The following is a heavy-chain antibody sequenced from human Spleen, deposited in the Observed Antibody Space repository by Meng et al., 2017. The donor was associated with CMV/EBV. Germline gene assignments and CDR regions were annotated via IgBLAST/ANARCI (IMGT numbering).Heavy chain of an antibody. Sequence: SVKVSCKASGGTFSSYAISWVRQAPGQGLEWMGGISPIFGTANYAQKFQGRVTITTDESTSTAYMEPSSLGYEDTAVYYCARGGLGGLTTVNLKFYYYGMDVWGQGTTVTVSS. D-gene: IGHD4-11*01. J-gene: IGHJ6*02. V-gene: IGHV1-69*05. CDR2: ISPIFGTA. CDR3: ARGGLGGLTTVNLKFYYYGMDV. CDR1: GGTFSSYA.